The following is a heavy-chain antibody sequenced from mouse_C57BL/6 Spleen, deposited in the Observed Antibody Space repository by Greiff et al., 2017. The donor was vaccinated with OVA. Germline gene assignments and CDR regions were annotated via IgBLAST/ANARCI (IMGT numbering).Heavy chain of an antibody. CDR3: SFSTGVVPHRYFDV. D-gene: IGHD1-1*01. CDR1: GYTFTDYN. Sequence: VQLQQSGPELVKPGASVKMSCKASGYTFTDYNMHWVKQSHGQSLEWIGYINPNNGGTSYNQKFKGKATLTVNKPSSTAYMELRSLTSEDSAVYDGSFSTGVVPHRYFDVWGKGTTVTVSS. CDR2: INPNNGGT. V-gene: IGHV1-22*01. J-gene: IGHJ1*03.